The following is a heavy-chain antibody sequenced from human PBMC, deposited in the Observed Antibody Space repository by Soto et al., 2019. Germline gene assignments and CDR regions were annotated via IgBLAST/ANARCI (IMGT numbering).Heavy chain of an antibody. CDR3: ARDYYGSGRLNAHNWFDP. CDR1: GYTFTSYG. Sequence: QVQLVQSGTEVKKPGASVKVSCKASGYTFTSYGISWVRQAPGQGLEWMGWISPYNGNTNYAQILQGRVTMTTDTSTSTAYMELRSLGSDDTAVYYCARDYYGSGRLNAHNWFDPWGQGTLVTVAS. CDR2: ISPYNGNT. V-gene: IGHV1-18*01. D-gene: IGHD3-10*01. J-gene: IGHJ5*02.